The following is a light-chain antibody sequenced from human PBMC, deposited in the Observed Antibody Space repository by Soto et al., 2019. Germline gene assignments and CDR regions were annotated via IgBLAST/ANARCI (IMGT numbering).Light chain of an antibody. J-gene: IGKJ1*01. V-gene: IGKV3-15*01. CDR1: HSVTTY. CDR3: QQHINWPRT. CDR2: AAS. Sequence: EIVMTQSPATLSVSPGERATLSCRASHSVTTYLAWYQQKPGQGPRLLIYAASTRATGIPARFSGSGSGTEFSLTISSLQSEDFAVYYCQQHINWPRTFGQGTKVEIK.